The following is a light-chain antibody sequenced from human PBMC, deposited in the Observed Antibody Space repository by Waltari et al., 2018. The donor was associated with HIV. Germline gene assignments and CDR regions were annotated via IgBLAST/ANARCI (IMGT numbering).Light chain of an antibody. CDR1: QSISSY. Sequence: DIQMTQSPSSLSASVGDRVTITCRASQSISSYLNWYQQKQGKAPKLLIYAASSLQSGVPSRFSGSGSGTDFTLTISSLQPEDFATYYCQQSYSTPRTFCQGTKVEIK. CDR3: QQSYSTPRT. J-gene: IGKJ1*01. CDR2: AAS. V-gene: IGKV1-39*01.